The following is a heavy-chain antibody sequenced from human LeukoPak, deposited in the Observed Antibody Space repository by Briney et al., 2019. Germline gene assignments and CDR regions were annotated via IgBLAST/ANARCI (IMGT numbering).Heavy chain of an antibody. Sequence: GGSLRLSCAASGFTFSSYAMHWVRQAPGKGLEWVAVISYDGSNKYYADSVKGRFTISRDNAKMSLYLQMNSLRVEDTAVYYCATYSTRNAREFQSWGQGTLVTVSS. CDR3: ATYSTRNAREFQS. J-gene: IGHJ1*01. CDR1: GFTFSSYA. D-gene: IGHD4-11*01. V-gene: IGHV3-30-3*01. CDR2: ISYDGSNK.